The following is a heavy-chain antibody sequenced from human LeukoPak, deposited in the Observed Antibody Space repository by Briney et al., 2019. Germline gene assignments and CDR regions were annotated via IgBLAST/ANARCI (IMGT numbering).Heavy chain of an antibody. D-gene: IGHD3-10*02. J-gene: IGHJ6*04. CDR1: GFSFSNYE. CDR2: INSNGSLV. Sequence: PGGSLRLSCVASGFSFSNYEMNWVRQAPGEGLEWLSYINSNGSLVFYADSVKGRFTISRDNAKTSLYLYMNSLRAEDTAVYYCAELGITMIGGVWGKGTTVTISS. CDR3: AELGITMIGGV. V-gene: IGHV3-48*03.